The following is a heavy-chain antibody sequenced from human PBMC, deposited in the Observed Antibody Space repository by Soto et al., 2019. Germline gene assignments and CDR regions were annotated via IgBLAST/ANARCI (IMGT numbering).Heavy chain of an antibody. Sequence: SETLSLTCSVSGGSISSYYWSWIRQPPGKGLEWIGNIYYSGSTNYNPSLKSRVTISVGTSKNQFSLKLSSVTAADTAVYYCARDQEAAAGRQGYYYGMDVWGQGTTVTVSS. CDR2: IYYSGST. CDR3: ARDQEAAAGRQGYYYGMDV. V-gene: IGHV4-59*01. D-gene: IGHD6-13*01. J-gene: IGHJ6*02. CDR1: GGSISSYY.